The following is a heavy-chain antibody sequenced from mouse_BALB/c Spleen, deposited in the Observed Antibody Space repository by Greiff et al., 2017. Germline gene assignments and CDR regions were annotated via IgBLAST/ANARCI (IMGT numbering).Heavy chain of an antibody. J-gene: IGHJ3*01. CDR3: ARDIAVAY. CDR2: IRNKANGYTT. CDR1: GFTFTDYY. Sequence: EVKVVESGGGLVQPGGSLRLSCATSGFTFTDYYMSWVRQPPGKALEWLGFIRNKANGYTTEYSASVKGRFTISRDNSQSILYLQMNTLRAEDSATYYCARDIAVAYWGQGTLVTVSA. V-gene: IGHV7-3*02.